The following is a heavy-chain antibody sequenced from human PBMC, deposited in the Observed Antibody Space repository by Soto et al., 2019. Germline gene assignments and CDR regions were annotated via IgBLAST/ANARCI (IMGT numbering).Heavy chain of an antibody. CDR2: VSGSGGST. Sequence: VQLLESGGGLVQPGGSVRLSCAASGFTFSSYDMSWVRQAPGKGLEWVSAVSGSGGSTYYADSVKGRFTISRDNSKNTLYLQMNSLRAEDTAVYYCAKDRRGVMDVWGQGTTVTVSS. V-gene: IGHV3-23*01. D-gene: IGHD3-10*01. CDR3: AKDRRGVMDV. CDR1: GFTFSSYD. J-gene: IGHJ6*02.